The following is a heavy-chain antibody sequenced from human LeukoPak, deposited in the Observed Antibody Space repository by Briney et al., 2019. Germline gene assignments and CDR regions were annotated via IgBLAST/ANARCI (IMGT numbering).Heavy chain of an antibody. CDR1: GYSFNAYW. V-gene: IGHV5-51*01. CDR3: ARRRYFQL. CDR2: IFPADSDT. J-gene: IGHJ1*01. Sequence: GESLKISCKASGYSFNAYWVAWVRQMPGKGLEWMGIIFPADSDTRYSPSFQGQVTISVDKSINTAYLQWSSLKASDTAMYYCARRRYFQLWGQGTLVTVSS.